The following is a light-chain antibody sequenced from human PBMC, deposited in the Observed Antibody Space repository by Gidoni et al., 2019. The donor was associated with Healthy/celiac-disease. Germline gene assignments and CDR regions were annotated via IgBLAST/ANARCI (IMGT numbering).Light chain of an antibody. J-gene: IGLJ3*02. Sequence: SYELTQPPSVSVSLGQMARINCSGEASTMKYAYWYQQKPGQFPVVVIYTDIERPSGIPARFSGSSSGTRVTLTISGVHAEDEADFYCLSADSSGTYVFGGGTKLTV. CDR2: TDI. CDR1: ASTMKY. V-gene: IGLV3-16*01. CDR3: LSADSSGTYV.